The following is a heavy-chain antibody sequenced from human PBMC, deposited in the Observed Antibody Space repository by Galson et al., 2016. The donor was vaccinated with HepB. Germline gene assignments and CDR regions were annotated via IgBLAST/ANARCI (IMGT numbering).Heavy chain of an antibody. D-gene: IGHD3-10*01. J-gene: IGHJ6*02. Sequence: SLRLSCAASGFTFRSFAMHWVRQAPGKGLEWVATISYDGSHKYYADSVRGRFTISRDNFKNTLYLQLNSLRSEDTAGYYCAKEKFGWGGVHYYYYGMDVWGQGTTVTVSS. CDR3: AKEKFGWGGVHYYYYGMDV. CDR2: ISYDGSHK. V-gene: IGHV3-30*18. CDR1: GFTFRSFA.